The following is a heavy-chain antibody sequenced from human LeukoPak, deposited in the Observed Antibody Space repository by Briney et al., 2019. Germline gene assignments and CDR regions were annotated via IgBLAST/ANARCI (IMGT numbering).Heavy chain of an antibody. V-gene: IGHV3-30*04. CDR3: TRDPILGAPDYFDY. D-gene: IGHD1-26*01. CDR1: GFTFSIYA. J-gene: IGHJ4*02. CDR2: TSPDEGLK. Sequence: GGSLRLSCAASGFTFSIYAMSWVRQAPGKGLEWVAVTSPDEGLKFYGDSVKGRFTISRDNSKNTMYLQMNNLREEDTAVYYCTRDPILGAPDYFDYWGQGTLVTVSS.